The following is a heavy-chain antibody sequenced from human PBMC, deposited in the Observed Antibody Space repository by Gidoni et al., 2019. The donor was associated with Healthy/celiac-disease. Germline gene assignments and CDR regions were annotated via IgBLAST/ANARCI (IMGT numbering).Heavy chain of an antibody. D-gene: IGHD6-13*01. V-gene: IGHV1-3*01. CDR3: ARVREQQLVTGAFDI. CDR2: INAGNGNT. CDR1: GYTFTSYA. J-gene: IGHJ3*02. Sequence: QVQLVQSGAEVKKPGASVKVSCKASGYTFTSYAMHWVRQAPGQRLEWMGWINAGNGNTKYSQKFQGRVTITRDTSASTAYMELSSLRSEDTAVYYCARVREQQLVTGAFDIWGQGTMVTVSS.